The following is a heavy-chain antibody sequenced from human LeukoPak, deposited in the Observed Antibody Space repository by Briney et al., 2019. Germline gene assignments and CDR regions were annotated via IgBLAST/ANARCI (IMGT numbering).Heavy chain of an antibody. CDR2: ISYDGSNK. D-gene: IGHD2/OR15-2a*01. CDR3: AKDQSTTAPGTFDY. CDR1: GFTFSSYA. Sequence: GRSLRLSCAASGFTFSSYAMHWVRQAPGKGLEWVAVISYDGSNKYYADSVKGRFTISRDNSKNTLYLQMNSLRAEDTAVYYCAKDQSTTAPGTFDYWGQGTLVTVSS. J-gene: IGHJ4*02. V-gene: IGHV3-30*04.